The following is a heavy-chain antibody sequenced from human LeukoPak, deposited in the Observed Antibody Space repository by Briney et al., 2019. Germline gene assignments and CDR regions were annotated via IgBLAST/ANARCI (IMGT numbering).Heavy chain of an antibody. D-gene: IGHD3-22*01. CDR2: ISSSGSTI. J-gene: IGHJ3*02. V-gene: IGHV3-48*03. CDR3: ARATLTHYYDSSGYWGRRSGEDAFDI. Sequence: PGGSLRLSCAASGFTFRRYEMNWVRQAPGKGLEWVSYISSSGSTIYYADSVKGRFTIYRDNAKNSLYLQMNRLRAEDTAVYYCARATLTHYYDSSGYWGRRSGEDAFDIWGQGTMVTVSS. CDR1: GFTFRRYE.